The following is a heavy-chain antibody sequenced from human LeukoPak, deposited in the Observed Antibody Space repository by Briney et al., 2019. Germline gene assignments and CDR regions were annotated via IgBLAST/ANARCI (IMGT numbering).Heavy chain of an antibody. Sequence: SETLSLTCTVSGGSISSSYWSWIRQPAGKGLEWIGRINSSGGTTYNTSLKRPVTISVDTSNNQFSLKLTSVTAADTAIYYCARDTSLYYFDYWGQGYLVTVSS. V-gene: IGHV4-4*07. CDR2: INSSGGT. CDR3: ARDTSLYYFDY. J-gene: IGHJ4*02. CDR1: GGSISSSY.